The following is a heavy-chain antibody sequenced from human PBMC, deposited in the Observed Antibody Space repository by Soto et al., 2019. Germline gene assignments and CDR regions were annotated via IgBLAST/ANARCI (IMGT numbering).Heavy chain of an antibody. Sequence: QVHLLQSAAEVKKPGSSVRVSCTVSGGTFCRNTIVWVRQAPEQGLECMGHIVPIFGTFKYAQKFQGRVTFTADEFTTTSYMDMSSLTSEDTAVYFCAQDLNWALDYWGQGTLVTGSS. J-gene: IGHJ4*02. CDR1: GGTFCRNT. CDR2: IVPIFGTF. V-gene: IGHV1-69*01. CDR3: AQDLNWALDY. D-gene: IGHD7-27*01.